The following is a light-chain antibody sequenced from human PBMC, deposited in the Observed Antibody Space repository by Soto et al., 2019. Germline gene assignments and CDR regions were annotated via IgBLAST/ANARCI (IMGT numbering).Light chain of an antibody. CDR1: QSVSSSY. V-gene: IGKV3-20*01. CDR2: GAT. CDR3: QQYGSSPPT. J-gene: IGKJ1*01. Sequence: EIVSTQSPGTLSLSPGERATLSCRASQSVSSSYLAWYQQKPGQAPGLLIQGATSRATGIPDRFSGSGSGTDFTLTISRLETEDFAVYYCQQYGSSPPTFGQGTKVEIK.